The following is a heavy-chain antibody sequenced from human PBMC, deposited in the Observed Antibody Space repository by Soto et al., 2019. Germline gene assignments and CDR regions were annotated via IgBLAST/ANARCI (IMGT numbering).Heavy chain of an antibody. D-gene: IGHD1-26*01. CDR2: IHYSGRT. CDR3: VRVGVGIGNHFDS. CDR1: NGPISGFY. V-gene: IGHV4-59*12. Sequence: SETLSLTCSVSNGPISGFYWTWIRQPPGKILEWIGYIHYSGRTDYNPSLTSRATMSVDTSKNQFSLNLKSITAADTAVYYCVRVGVGIGNHFDSWGRGTLVTVSS. J-gene: IGHJ4*02.